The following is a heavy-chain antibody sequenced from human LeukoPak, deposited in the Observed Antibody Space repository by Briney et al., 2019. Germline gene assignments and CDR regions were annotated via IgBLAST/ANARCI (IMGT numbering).Heavy chain of an antibody. J-gene: IGHJ3*02. CDR3: ARDKADYYDSSGYYYSAFDI. CDR1: GYTLTELS. CDR2: FDPEDGET. Sequence: GASVKVSCKVSGYTLTELSMHWVRQAPGKGLEWMGGFDPEDGETIYAQKFQGRVTMTEDTSTDTAYMELSSLRSENTAVYYCARDKADYYDSSGYYYSAFDIWGRGTMVTVSS. D-gene: IGHD3-22*01. V-gene: IGHV1-24*01.